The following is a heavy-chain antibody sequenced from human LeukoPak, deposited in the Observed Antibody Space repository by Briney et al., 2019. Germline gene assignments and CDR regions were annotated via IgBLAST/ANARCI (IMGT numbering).Heavy chain of an antibody. CDR2: IKQDGSET. CDR3: ARVNYDILTGYLSYFDY. Sequence: GGSLRLSCAASGFTFSSYGMHWVRQAPGKGLEWVAIIKQDGSETYYVDSVKGRFTISRDSAKNSLYLQMNSLRAEDTAVYYCARVNYDILTGYLSYFDYWGQGTLVTVSS. V-gene: IGHV3-7*04. CDR1: GFTFSSYG. D-gene: IGHD3-9*01. J-gene: IGHJ4*02.